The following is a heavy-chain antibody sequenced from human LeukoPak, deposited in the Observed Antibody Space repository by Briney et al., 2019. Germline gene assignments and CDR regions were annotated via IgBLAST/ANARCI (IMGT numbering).Heavy chain of an antibody. CDR3: ARAWIMVTSHLDF. V-gene: IGHV1-18*01. CDR1: GYTFTSHG. D-gene: IGHD2-21*02. CDR2: ISASDANT. Sequence: ASVKVSCKASGYTFTSHGVTWVRQAPGQGLEWMGWISASDANTNYAQKFQGRVTMTTDTSTSTAYMELRSLRSDDTAMYYCARAWIMVTSHLDFWGQGTLVTVSS. J-gene: IGHJ4*02.